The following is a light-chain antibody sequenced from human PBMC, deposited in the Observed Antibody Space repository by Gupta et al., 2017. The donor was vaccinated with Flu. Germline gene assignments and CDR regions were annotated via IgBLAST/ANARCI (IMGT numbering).Light chain of an antibody. CDR3: QAWDSSSHGV. Sequence: SYELPQPRSVSVSPGQTASITCSGDKLGDKYACWYQQKPGQSPVLVIYQDSKRPSGIPERFSGSNSGNTATLTISGTQAMDEADYYCQAWDSSSHGVFGTGTKVTVL. V-gene: IGLV3-1*01. CDR1: KLGDKY. CDR2: QDS. J-gene: IGLJ1*01.